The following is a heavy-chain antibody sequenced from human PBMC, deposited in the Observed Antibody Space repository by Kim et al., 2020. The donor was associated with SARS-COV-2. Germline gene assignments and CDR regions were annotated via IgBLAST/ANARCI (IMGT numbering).Heavy chain of an antibody. CDR1: GGSISSGSYY. CDR2: IYTSGST. D-gene: IGHD3-3*01. V-gene: IGHV4-61*02. Sequence: SETLSLTCTVSGGSISSGSYYWSWIRQPAGKGLEWIGRIYTSGSTNYNPSLKSRVTISVDTSKNQFSLKLSSVTAADTAVYYCARDADDFWSASLSGWFDPWGQGTLVTVSS. J-gene: IGHJ5*02. CDR3: ARDADDFWSASLSGWFDP.